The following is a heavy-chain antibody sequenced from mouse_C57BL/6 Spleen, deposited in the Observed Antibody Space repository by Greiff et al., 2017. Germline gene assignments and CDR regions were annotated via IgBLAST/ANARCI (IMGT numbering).Heavy chain of an antibody. V-gene: IGHV1-69*01. CDR1: GYTFTSYW. Sequence: QVQLQQPGAELVMPGASVKLSCKASGYTFTSYWMHWVKQRPGQGLEWIGEIDPSDSYTNYNQKFKGKSTLTVDKSSSTAYMQLSSLTSEDSAVYYCARGITTVVGGAMDYWGQGTSVTVSS. D-gene: IGHD1-1*01. CDR3: ARGITTVVGGAMDY. CDR2: IDPSDSYT. J-gene: IGHJ4*01.